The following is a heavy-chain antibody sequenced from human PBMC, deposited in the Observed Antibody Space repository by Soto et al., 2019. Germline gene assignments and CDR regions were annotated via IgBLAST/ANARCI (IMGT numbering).Heavy chain of an antibody. CDR1: GGSISSGGYY. Sequence: QVQLQESGPGLVKPSQTLSLTCTVSGGSISSGGYYWSWIRQHPGKGLECIGYIYYSGSTYYNPSLKSRVTILVDTSENQFSLKPSSVTAADKAVYYCARYGSGSYYPTTFDYWGQGTLVTVSS. V-gene: IGHV4-31*03. CDR3: ARYGSGSYYPTTFDY. J-gene: IGHJ4*02. D-gene: IGHD3-10*01. CDR2: IYYSGST.